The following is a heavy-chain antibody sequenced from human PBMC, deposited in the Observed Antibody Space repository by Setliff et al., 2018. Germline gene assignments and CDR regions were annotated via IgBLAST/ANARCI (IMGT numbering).Heavy chain of an antibody. D-gene: IGHD2-2*01. Sequence: ASVKVSCKTSGYTFISYGINWVRQAPGQGLEWMGWISAYAQKFQGRVTMTTDTSTNTAFMELRSLRSDDTAVYYCTRGPKDFVVPPTANIFDYWGQGTMVTVSS. V-gene: IGHV1-18*01. CDR2: ISA. CDR3: TRGPKDFVVPPTANIFDY. CDR1: GYTFISYG. J-gene: IGHJ4*02.